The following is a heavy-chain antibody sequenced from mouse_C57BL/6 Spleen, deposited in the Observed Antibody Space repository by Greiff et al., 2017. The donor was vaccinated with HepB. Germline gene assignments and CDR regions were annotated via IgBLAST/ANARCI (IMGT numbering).Heavy chain of an antibody. CDR1: GYTFTSYW. CDR2: IDPSDSYT. J-gene: IGHJ1*03. D-gene: IGHD1-1*01. V-gene: IGHV1-69*01. Sequence: QVQLQQPGAELVMPGASVKLSCKASGYTFTSYWMHWVKQRPGQGLEWIGEIDPSDSYTNYNQKFKGKSTLTVDKSSSTAYMQLSSLTSEDSAVYYCARARGYYGSVWYFDVWGTGTTVTVSS. CDR3: ARARGYYGSVWYFDV.